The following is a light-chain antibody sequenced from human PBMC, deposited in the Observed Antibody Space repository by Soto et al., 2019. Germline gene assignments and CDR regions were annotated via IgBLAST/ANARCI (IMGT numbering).Light chain of an antibody. CDR3: QQLNSDSYPFT. CDR1: QGIISF. J-gene: IGKJ5*01. Sequence: IQLTQSPSSLSASIGDRVTITCRASQGIISFLAWYKQKPGKAPKLLIYAASTLQSGIPSRFRGSGSGTDFDITISSLQPEYYAYYDCQQLNSDSYPFTFGQGTRLEIK. V-gene: IGKV1-9*01. CDR2: AAS.